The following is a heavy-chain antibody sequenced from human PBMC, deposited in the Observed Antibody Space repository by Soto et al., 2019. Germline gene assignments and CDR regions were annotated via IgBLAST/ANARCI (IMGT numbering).Heavy chain of an antibody. J-gene: IGHJ4*02. Sequence: EVQLVETGGGLIQPGGSLRLSCAASGFTVSSNYMSWVRQAPGQGLEWVSVIYSGGSTYYADSVKGRFTISRDNSKNTLYLQMNSLRAEDTAVYYCARLGGRLQLAPFDYWGQGTLVTVSS. CDR3: ARLGGRLQLAPFDY. CDR2: IYSGGST. D-gene: IGHD2-2*01. CDR1: GFTVSSNY. V-gene: IGHV3-53*02.